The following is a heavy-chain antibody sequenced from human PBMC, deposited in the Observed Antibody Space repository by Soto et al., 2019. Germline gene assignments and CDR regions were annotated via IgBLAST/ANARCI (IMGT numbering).Heavy chain of an antibody. Sequence: EVQLVESGGGLVKPGGSLRLSCAASGFTFSSYSMNWVRQAPGKGLEWVSSISSSSSYIYYADSVKGRFTISRDNAKNSLYLQMNSLRAEDTAVYYCASTNRRSYYMDVWGKGTTVNVSS. CDR1: GFTFSSYS. D-gene: IGHD2-2*01. J-gene: IGHJ6*03. V-gene: IGHV3-21*01. CDR3: ASTNRRSYYMDV. CDR2: ISSSSSYI.